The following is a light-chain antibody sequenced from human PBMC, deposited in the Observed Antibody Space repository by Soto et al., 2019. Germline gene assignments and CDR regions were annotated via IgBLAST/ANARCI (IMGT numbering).Light chain of an antibody. CDR1: QGISSY. V-gene: IGKV1-9*01. CDR2: AAS. Sequence: DIQLTQSPAFLSASVGDRVTITCRASQGISSYLVWYQQRPGKAPKLLIYAASTLQSGVPSRFSGSGSGTEFTLTISSLQPEDFATYYCQQLNTDPITFGLGTRLEIK. J-gene: IGKJ5*01. CDR3: QQLNTDPIT.